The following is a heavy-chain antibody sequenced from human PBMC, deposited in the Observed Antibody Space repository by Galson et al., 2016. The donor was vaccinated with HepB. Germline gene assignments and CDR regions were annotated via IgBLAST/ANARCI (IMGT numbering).Heavy chain of an antibody. D-gene: IGHD2-2*01. CDR2: ITRSGDAT. CDR1: GFSFSNSG. J-gene: IGHJ4*02. V-gene: IGHV3-23*01. CDR3: ARDARPTASWHYFDY. Sequence: LRLSCAASGFSFSNSGMSWVRQAPGRGLEWVSGITRSGDATHYADFVKGRFTISRHNSKKTMYLQMNSLRGDDTAVYYCARDARPTASWHYFDYWGQGTLVTVSS.